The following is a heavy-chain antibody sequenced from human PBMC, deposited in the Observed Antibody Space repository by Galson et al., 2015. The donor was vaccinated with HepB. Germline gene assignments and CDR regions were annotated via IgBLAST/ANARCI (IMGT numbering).Heavy chain of an antibody. D-gene: IGHD2-2*01. J-gene: IGHJ4*02. CDR2: IRSNAYGGTT. Sequence: SLRLSCAASGFTFGDYAMSWVRQAPGKGLEWVGFIRSNAYGGTTEYAASVKGRFTISRDDSKSIAYLQMNSLKTEDTAVYYCTRFLYCSSTSCHTYWGQGTLVTVSS. V-gene: IGHV3-49*04. CDR1: GFTFGDYA. CDR3: TRFLYCSSTSCHTY.